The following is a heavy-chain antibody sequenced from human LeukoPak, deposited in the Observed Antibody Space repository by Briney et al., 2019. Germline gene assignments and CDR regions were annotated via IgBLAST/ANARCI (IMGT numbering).Heavy chain of an antibody. CDR1: GGSISSGGYY. D-gene: IGHD2-2*01. Sequence: SQTLSLTCTVPGGSISSGGYYWSWIRQHPGKGLEWIGYIYYSGSTYYNPSLKSRVTISVDTSKNQFSLKLSSVTAADTAVYYCARGKDIVVVPAAPRWFDPWGQGTLVTVSS. V-gene: IGHV4-31*03. J-gene: IGHJ5*02. CDR3: ARGKDIVVVPAAPRWFDP. CDR2: IYYSGST.